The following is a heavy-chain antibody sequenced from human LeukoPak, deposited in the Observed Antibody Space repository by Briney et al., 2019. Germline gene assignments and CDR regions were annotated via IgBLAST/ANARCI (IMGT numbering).Heavy chain of an antibody. CDR2: ISWDGGST. V-gene: IGHV3-43*01. Sequence: PGGSLRLSCAASGFTFSSYAMHWVRQAPGKGLEWVSLISWDGGSTYYADSVKGRFTISRDNSKNSLYLQMNSLRTEDTALYYCAKDKREGSGSYGFDYWGQGTLVTVSS. CDR3: AKDKREGSGSYGFDY. CDR1: GFTFSSYA. J-gene: IGHJ4*02. D-gene: IGHD3-10*01.